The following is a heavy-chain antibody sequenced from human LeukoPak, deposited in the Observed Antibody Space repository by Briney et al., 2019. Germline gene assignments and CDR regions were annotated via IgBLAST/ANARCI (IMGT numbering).Heavy chain of an antibody. J-gene: IGHJ4*02. CDR2: ISWNSGSI. Sequence: GGSLRLSCAASGFTFDDYAMHWVRQAPGKGLEWVSGISWNSGSIGYADSVKGRFTISRDNAKNSLYLQMNSLRAEDTALYYCAEDHQFPPHYDYVWGSLDYWGQGTLVTVSS. V-gene: IGHV3-9*01. CDR3: AEDHQFPPHYDYVWGSLDY. D-gene: IGHD3-16*01. CDR1: GFTFDDYA.